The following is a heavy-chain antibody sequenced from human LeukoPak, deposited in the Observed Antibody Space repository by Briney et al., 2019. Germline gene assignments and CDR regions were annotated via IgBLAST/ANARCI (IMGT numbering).Heavy chain of an antibody. V-gene: IGHV4-61*02. Sequence: VSGGSISSGRYYWSWIRQPAGKGLEWIGRIYTSGSTNYNPSLRSRVTISVDESKNQFSLKLSSVTAADTAVYYCASSGYSSSSEFDYWGQGTLVTVSS. D-gene: IGHD6-6*01. CDR3: ASSGYSSSSEFDY. CDR1: GGSISSGRYY. CDR2: IYTSGST. J-gene: IGHJ4*02.